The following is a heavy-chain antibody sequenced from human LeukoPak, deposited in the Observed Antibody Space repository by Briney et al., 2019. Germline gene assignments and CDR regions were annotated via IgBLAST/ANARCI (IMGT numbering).Heavy chain of an antibody. D-gene: IGHD5-24*01. V-gene: IGHV4-39*01. CDR1: GGSISSSSYY. CDR3: ARRRLQSDILWFDP. Sequence: ETLSLTCTVAGGSISSSSYYWGRIRQPPGTGLEWIGSIYYSGTTYYNPSVKSRGTISVDTSKNQFSLKLSSVTAADTAVYYCARRRLQSDILWFDPWGQGTLVTVSS. J-gene: IGHJ5*02. CDR2: IYYSGTT.